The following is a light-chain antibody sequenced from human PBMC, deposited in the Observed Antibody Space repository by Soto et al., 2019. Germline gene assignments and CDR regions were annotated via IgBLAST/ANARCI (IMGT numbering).Light chain of an antibody. Sequence: DIPLTQSPSSLSASSGDRFTITCQASQNINNYLNWYQQKPGRAPKLLIYDASNLEAGVPSRFRGSGSGTDFTFTISRLQPEDIATYYCQQYENLPTFGQGTRLEIK. CDR2: DAS. J-gene: IGKJ5*01. CDR3: QQYENLPT. V-gene: IGKV1-33*01. CDR1: QNINNY.